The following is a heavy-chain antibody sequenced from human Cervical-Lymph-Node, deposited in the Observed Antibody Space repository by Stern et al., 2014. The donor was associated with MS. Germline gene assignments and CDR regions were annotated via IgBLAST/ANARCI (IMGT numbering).Heavy chain of an antibody. D-gene: IGHD6-6*01. CDR3: ARFYSSSSFADAFDI. CDR2: IDWDDDK. V-gene: IGHV2-70*01. J-gene: IGHJ3*02. CDR1: GFALNTSGMC. Sequence: QVTLRESGTALVKPTQTLTLTCTFSGFALNTSGMCVSWIRQPPRKALEWLAVIDWDDDKSYNTSLKTRLTISKDTSKNQVVLTMTNMDPVDTATYYCARFYSSSSFADAFDIWGQGTMVTVSS.